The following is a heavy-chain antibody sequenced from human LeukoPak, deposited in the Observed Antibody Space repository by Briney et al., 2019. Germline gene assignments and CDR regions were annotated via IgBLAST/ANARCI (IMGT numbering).Heavy chain of an antibody. Sequence: GGSLRLSCEVSGFTFSSYHMNWVRQAPGKGLEWVSSIGSSGSYIYYADSLTGRFSISRDNAKNSLYLQMNSLRAEDTAVYYCARSPPRYDTRFFDYWGPGTLVTVSS. D-gene: IGHD3-22*01. J-gene: IGHJ4*02. CDR3: ARSPPRYDTRFFDY. V-gene: IGHV3-21*01. CDR2: IGSSGSYI. CDR1: GFTFSSYH.